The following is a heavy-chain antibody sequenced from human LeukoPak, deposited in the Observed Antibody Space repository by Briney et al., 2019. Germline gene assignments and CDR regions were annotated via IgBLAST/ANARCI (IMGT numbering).Heavy chain of an antibody. CDR1: GFTFTSYS. CDR3: ARDLDISSSYFDY. CDR2: ISGGGGST. V-gene: IGHV3-23*01. D-gene: IGHD6-6*01. Sequence: GGSLRLSCAASGFTFTSYSMNWVRQAPGKGLEWVSTISGGGGSTYHADSVKGRFTISRDNSKNTLYLQVNSLRAEDTAVYYCARDLDISSSYFDYWGQGTLVTVSS. J-gene: IGHJ4*02.